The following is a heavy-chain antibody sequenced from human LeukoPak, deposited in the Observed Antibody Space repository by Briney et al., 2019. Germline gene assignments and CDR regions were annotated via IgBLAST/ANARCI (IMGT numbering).Heavy chain of an antibody. CDR2: INSDGSST. CDR1: GFTFSSYW. CDR3: ASLGDYSNAHWFDP. Sequence: GGSLRLSCAAPGFTFSSYWRHWVRQAPGKGLVWVSRINSDGSSTNYADSVKGRFTISRDNAKNTLFLQMNSLRAEDTAVYYCASLGDYSNAHWFDPWGQGTLVTVSS. V-gene: IGHV3-74*01. D-gene: IGHD4-11*01. J-gene: IGHJ5*02.